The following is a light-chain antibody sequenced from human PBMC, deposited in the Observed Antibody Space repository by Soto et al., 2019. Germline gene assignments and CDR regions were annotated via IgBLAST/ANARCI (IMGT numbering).Light chain of an antibody. V-gene: IGLV2-11*01. Sequence: QSALTQPRSVSGSPGQSVTISCTGTSSDVGGYNYVSWYQQHPGKAPKLMIYDVSKRPSWVPDRFSGSKSGNTASLTISGLQAEDEADYDWCSYAGSYTVVFGGGTKLTVL. CDR1: SSDVGGYNY. J-gene: IGLJ2*01. CDR2: DVS. CDR3: CSYAGSYTVV.